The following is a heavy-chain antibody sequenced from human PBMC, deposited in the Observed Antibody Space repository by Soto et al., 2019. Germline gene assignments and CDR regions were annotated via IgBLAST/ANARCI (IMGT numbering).Heavy chain of an antibody. V-gene: IGHV3-33*01. CDR3: AYSFWSGYLQGGGMDV. Sequence: TGGSLRLSCAASGFTFSSYGMHWVRQAPGKGLEWVAVIWYDGSNKYHADSVKGRFTISRDNSKNTLYLQMNSLRAEDTAVYYCAYSFWSGYLQGGGMDVWGQGTTVTVS. CDR2: IWYDGSNK. J-gene: IGHJ6*02. D-gene: IGHD3-3*01. CDR1: GFTFSSYG.